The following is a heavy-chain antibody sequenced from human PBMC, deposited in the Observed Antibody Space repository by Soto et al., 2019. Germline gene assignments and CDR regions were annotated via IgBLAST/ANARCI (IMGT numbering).Heavy chain of an antibody. D-gene: IGHD4-4*01. CDR2: ISSSGSSI. J-gene: IGHJ4*02. Sequence: GGSLRLSCAASGFAFSSYGLNWVRQAPGRGLEWVSYISSSGSSIYYADSVKGRFTISRHNAKNSVYLQMNSLRAEDTAVYFCARDLGPDYSRDYWGQGTLVTVSS. CDR1: GFAFSSYG. V-gene: IGHV3-48*03. CDR3: ARDLGPDYSRDY.